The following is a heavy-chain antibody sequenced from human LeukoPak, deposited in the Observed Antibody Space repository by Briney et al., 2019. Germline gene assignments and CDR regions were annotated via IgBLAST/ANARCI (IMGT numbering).Heavy chain of an antibody. V-gene: IGHV3-23*01. CDR3: AKELRPNDY. D-gene: IGHD4-17*01. J-gene: IGHJ4*02. CDR1: GFTFSSHA. CDR2: IDISGSNA. Sequence: PGGSLRLSCAASGFTFSSHAMSWVRQAPGRGLEWVSSIDISGSNAYYADSVTVRFTISRDTSRNTLYLQTDRLRPEHSAIYYCAKELRPNDYWGQGTLVPVSS.